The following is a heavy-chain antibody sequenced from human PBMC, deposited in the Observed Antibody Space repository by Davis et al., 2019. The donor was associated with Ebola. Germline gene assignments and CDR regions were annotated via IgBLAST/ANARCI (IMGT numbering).Heavy chain of an antibody. J-gene: IGHJ4*02. CDR1: GFTFSSYS. CDR3: ARVIGNDFWSGPLDY. D-gene: IGHD3-3*01. Sequence: GESLKISCAASGFTFSSYSMNWVRQAPGKGLEWVSSISSSSSYIYYADSVKGRFTISRDNAKNSLYLQMNSLRAEDTAVYYCARVIGNDFWSGPLDYWGQGTLVTVSS. V-gene: IGHV3-21*04. CDR2: ISSSSSYI.